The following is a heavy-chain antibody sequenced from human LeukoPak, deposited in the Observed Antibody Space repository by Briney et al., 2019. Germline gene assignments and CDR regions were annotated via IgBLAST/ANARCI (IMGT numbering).Heavy chain of an antibody. CDR3: AGVGSSENYFDY. D-gene: IGHD2-2*01. CDR1: GFTFSRYG. V-gene: IGHV3-48*03. Sequence: GGSLRLSCTASGFTFSRYGIHWVRQAPGKGLEWVSYISSSGSTIYYADSVKGRFTISRDNAKNSLYLQMNSLRAEDTAVYYCAGVGSSENYFDYWGQGTLVTVSS. J-gene: IGHJ4*02. CDR2: ISSSGSTI.